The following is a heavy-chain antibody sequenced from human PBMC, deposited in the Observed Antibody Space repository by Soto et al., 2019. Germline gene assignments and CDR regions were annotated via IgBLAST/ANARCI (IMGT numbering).Heavy chain of an antibody. CDR1: GYTFTGYY. CDR2: INPNSGGT. CDR3: ARGHVEYYESSGYYYWYWFDP. D-gene: IGHD3-22*01. V-gene: IGHV1-2*02. Sequence: GASVQVSCKASGYTFTGYYMHWVRQAPGQGLEWMGWINPNSGGTNYAQKFQGRVTMTRDTSISTAYMELSRLRSDDTAVYYCARGHVEYYESSGYYYWYWFDPWGQGTLVTVS. J-gene: IGHJ5*02.